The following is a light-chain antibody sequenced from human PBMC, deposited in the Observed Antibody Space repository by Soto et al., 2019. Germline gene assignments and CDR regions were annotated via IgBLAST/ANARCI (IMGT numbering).Light chain of an antibody. CDR1: QSLLHSNGYSY. CDR2: LGS. CDR3: VQALQSPPWT. Sequence: DIVVTQSPLTLPVTPGETASISCRSSQSLLHSNGYSYLDWYLQKPGQSPQLLIYLGSNRASGVPDRFSGSGSGTDFTLKISRVEAEDVGVYYCVQALQSPPWTFGQGTKVEIK. J-gene: IGKJ1*01. V-gene: IGKV2-28*01.